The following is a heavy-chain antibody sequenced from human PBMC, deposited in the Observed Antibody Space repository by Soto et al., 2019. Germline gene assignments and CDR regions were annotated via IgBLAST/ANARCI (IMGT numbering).Heavy chain of an antibody. J-gene: IGHJ4*02. CDR3: AKAGLIAAPPDF. Sequence: PGGSLRLACAPSGFSVDEYAVHWVRQAPGKGLEWASTISWKSGSVAYANSVKGRFSISRDAAKNSLYLQMNSLRPEETAFYYCAKAGLIAAPPDFWGQGTLVTVSS. D-gene: IGHD6-25*01. CDR1: GFSVDEYA. CDR2: ISWKSGSV. V-gene: IGHV3-9*01.